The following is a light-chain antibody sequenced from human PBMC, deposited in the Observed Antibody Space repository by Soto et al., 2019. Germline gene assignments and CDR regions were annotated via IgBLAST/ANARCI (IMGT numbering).Light chain of an antibody. Sequence: QSVLTQPASVSGSPGQSITISCTGTSSDVGAYTSVSWYQQHPGKAPKLIIYEVSNRPPGISTRFSGPKSASTASLTISGLQAEDEAHYYCSSYAGSNNSYVFGTGTKVTVL. CDR2: EVS. CDR3: SSYAGSNNSYV. CDR1: SSDVGAYTS. J-gene: IGLJ1*01. V-gene: IGLV2-14*01.